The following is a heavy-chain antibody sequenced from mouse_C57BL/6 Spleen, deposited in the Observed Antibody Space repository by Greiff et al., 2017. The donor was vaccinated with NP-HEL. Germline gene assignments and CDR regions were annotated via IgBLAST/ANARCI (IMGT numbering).Heavy chain of an antibody. D-gene: IGHD1-1*01. V-gene: IGHV3-6*01. Sequence: EVKLEESGPGLVKPSQSLSLSCSVTGYSITSGYYWNWIRQFPGNKLEWMGYISYDGSNNYNPSLKNRISITRDTSKNQFFLKLNSVTTEDTATYYCANYYYGSSDYYFDYWGQGTTLTVSS. CDR3: ANYYYGSSDYYFDY. CDR1: GYSITSGYY. J-gene: IGHJ2*01. CDR2: ISYDGSN.